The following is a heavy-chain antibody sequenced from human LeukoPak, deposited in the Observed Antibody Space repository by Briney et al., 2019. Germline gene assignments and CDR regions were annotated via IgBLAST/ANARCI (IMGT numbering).Heavy chain of an antibody. D-gene: IGHD3-10*01. CDR3: ARGRLGELLDAFDI. Sequence: WETLSLTCAVYGLSFSGCYWSWIRQPPGKGLEWIGEINHSGSTNYNPSLKSRVTISVDTSKDQFSLKLSSVTAADTAVYYCARGRLGELLDAFDIWGQGTMVTVSS. CDR1: GLSFSGCY. J-gene: IGHJ3*02. V-gene: IGHV4-34*01. CDR2: INHSGST.